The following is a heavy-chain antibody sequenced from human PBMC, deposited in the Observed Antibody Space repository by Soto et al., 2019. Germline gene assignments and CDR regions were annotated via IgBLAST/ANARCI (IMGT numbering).Heavy chain of an antibody. J-gene: IGHJ6*02. CDR2: INSKTGGT. Sequence: ASVKVSCKASGYAYNDYYIHWVRQAPGQGLEWMGWINSKTGGTNYAQKFQGWVTITRDASINIAYMQLGRLRPDDTAVYFCARDGSSGYSTNGLDLWGQGTTVTV. CDR3: ARDGSSGYSTNGLDL. CDR1: GYAYNDYY. D-gene: IGHD6-19*01. V-gene: IGHV1-2*04.